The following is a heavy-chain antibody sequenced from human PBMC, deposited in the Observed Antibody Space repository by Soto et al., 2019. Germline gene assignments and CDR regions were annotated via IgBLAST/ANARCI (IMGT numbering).Heavy chain of an antibody. Sequence: ASVKVSCKASGYTFTSYGISWVRQAPGQGLEWMGWISAYNGNTNYAQKLQGRVTMTTDTSTSTAYMELRSLRSDDTAVYYCARVGNDILTGYRKSYDYWGQGTLVTVSS. CDR3: ARVGNDILTGYRKSYDY. CDR1: GYTFTSYG. D-gene: IGHD3-9*01. J-gene: IGHJ4*02. CDR2: ISAYNGNT. V-gene: IGHV1-18*01.